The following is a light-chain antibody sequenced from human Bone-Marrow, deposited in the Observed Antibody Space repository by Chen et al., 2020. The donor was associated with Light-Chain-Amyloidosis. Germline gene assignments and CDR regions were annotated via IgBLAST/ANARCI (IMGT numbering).Light chain of an antibody. CDR3: QVWDRSSDRPV. V-gene: IGLV3-21*02. Sequence: SYVLTQPSSVSVAPGQTATIACGGNNIGSTSVHWYQQTPGQAPLLVVYDDSDRPSGIPERLTGSNSGNNATLKGSRVEAGDEADYYCQVWDRSSDRPVFGGGTKLTV. J-gene: IGLJ3*02. CDR1: NIGSTS. CDR2: DDS.